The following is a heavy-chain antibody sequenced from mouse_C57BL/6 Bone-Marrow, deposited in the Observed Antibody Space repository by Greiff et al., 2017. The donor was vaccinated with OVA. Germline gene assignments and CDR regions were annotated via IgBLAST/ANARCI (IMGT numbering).Heavy chain of an antibody. CDR3: ASNYGSPYAMDY. CDR2: IYPGSGST. J-gene: IGHJ4*01. Sequence: VQLQESGAELVKPGASVKMSCKASGYTFTSYWITWVKQRPGQGLEWIGDIYPGSGSTNYNEKFKSKATLTVDTSSSTAYMQLSSLTSEDSAVYYCASNYGSPYAMDYWGQGTSVTVSS. CDR1: GYTFTSYW. V-gene: IGHV1-55*01. D-gene: IGHD1-1*01.